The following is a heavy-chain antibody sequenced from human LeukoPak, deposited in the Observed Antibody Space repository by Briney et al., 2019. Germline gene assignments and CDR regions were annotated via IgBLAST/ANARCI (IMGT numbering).Heavy chain of an antibody. CDR1: GGSISSSSYY. CDR2: VYYSGST. V-gene: IGHV4-39*07. J-gene: IGHJ5*02. Sequence: SETLSLTCTVSGGSISSSSYYWGWIRQPPGKGLEWIGSVYYSGSTYYNPSLKSRVTISVDTSKNQFSLKLSCVTAADTAVYYCARDRGIAALLNVWFDPWGQGNLVTVSS. CDR3: ARDRGIAALLNVWFDP. D-gene: IGHD6-6*01.